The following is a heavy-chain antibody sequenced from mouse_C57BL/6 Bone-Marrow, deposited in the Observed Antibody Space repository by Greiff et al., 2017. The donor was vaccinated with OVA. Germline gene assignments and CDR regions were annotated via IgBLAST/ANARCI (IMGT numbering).Heavy chain of an antibody. D-gene: IGHD2-4*01. V-gene: IGHV10-3*01. CDR2: ISSKSSNYAT. CDR3: VREEGDYPWFAD. Sequence: EVQLVESGGGLVQPKGSLKLSCAASGFTFTTYAMHWVRQAPGKGLEWVARISSKSSNYATYYADSVKDRFTISRDDSQSMLYLQMNNLKTEDTAMYYGVREEGDYPWFADWGQGTLVTVSA. CDR1: GFTFTTYA. J-gene: IGHJ3*01.